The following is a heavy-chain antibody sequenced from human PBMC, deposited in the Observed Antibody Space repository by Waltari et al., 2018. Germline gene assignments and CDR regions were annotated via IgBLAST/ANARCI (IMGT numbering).Heavy chain of an antibody. CDR3: VRYVVVTAGDY. D-gene: IGHD2-21*02. J-gene: IGHJ4*02. CDR1: GFTFSSYW. CDR2: ITGDGRGT. Sequence: EVQLVESGGGLVQPGGSLRLSCEASGFTFSSYWMHWVRQVPGKGLVCVGRITGDGRGTTYAASVKGRFTISRDNAKNTLFLQMNSLRDEDTAVYYCVRYVVVTAGDYWGQGTLVAVSS. V-gene: IGHV3-74*03.